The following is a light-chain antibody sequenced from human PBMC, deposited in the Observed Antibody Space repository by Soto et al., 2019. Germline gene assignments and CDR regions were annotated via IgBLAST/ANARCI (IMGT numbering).Light chain of an antibody. CDR2: EVT. Sequence: QSALTQPPSASGSPGQSVTISCTGTSSDVGTYHYVSWYQQHPGKAPKLMIYEVTKRPSGVPDRFSGSKSGNTASLTVSGLQAEDEADYYCSSYAGSNNVVFGGGTKLTVL. V-gene: IGLV2-8*01. CDR1: SSDVGTYHY. CDR3: SSYAGSNNVV. J-gene: IGLJ2*01.